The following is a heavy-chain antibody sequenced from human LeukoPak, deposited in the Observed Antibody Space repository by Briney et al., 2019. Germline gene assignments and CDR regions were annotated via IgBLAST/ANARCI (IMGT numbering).Heavy chain of an antibody. J-gene: IGHJ3*02. D-gene: IGHD3-10*01. CDR2: ISWNSGSI. CDR3: AKDMYGSGTSDDFDI. Sequence: PGGSLRLSCAASGFTFDDYAMHWVRQAPGKGLEWVSGISWNSGSIGYADSVKGRFTISRDNAKNSLYLQMNSLRAEDMALYYCAKDMYGSGTSDDFDIWGKGTMVTVSS. CDR1: GFTFDDYA. V-gene: IGHV3-9*03.